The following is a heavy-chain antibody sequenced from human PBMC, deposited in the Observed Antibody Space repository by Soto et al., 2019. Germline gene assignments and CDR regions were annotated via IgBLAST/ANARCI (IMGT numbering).Heavy chain of an antibody. J-gene: IGHJ5*02. CDR3: ARTVGGHQLRWFDP. CDR1: GGSISSGGYS. Sequence: PSETLSLTCAVSGGSISSGGYSWSWIRQPPGKGLEWIGEINHSGSTNYNPSLKSRVTISVDTSKNQFSLKLSSVTAADTAVYYCARTVGGHQLRWFDPWGQGTLVTVSS. D-gene: IGHD2-2*01. V-gene: IGHV4-34*01. CDR2: INHSGST.